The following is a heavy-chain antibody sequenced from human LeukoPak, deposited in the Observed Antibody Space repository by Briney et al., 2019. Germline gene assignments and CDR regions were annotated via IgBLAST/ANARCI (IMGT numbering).Heavy chain of an antibody. CDR3: ARDSAPYDSSGYYRFDY. Sequence: SETLSLTCTVSGGSISSYYWSWIRQPAGKGLEWIGRIYTSGSTNYNPSRKSRVTMSVDTSKNQFSLKLSSVTAADTAVYYCARDSAPYDSSGYYRFDYWGQGTLVTVSS. V-gene: IGHV4-4*07. CDR1: GGSISSYY. J-gene: IGHJ4*02. D-gene: IGHD3-22*01. CDR2: IYTSGST.